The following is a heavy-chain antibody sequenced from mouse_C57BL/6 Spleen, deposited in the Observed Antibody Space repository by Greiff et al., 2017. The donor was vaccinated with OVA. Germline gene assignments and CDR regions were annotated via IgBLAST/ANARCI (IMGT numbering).Heavy chain of an antibody. Sequence: VQLQQSGPGLVQPSQSLSITCTVPGFSLTSYGVHWVRQSPGKGLEWLGVIWRGGSTDYNAAFMSRLSIIKKNSKRKVLFQMNRLPADYAAIYYGAKTGSGYLDVWGTGTTVTVSS. V-gene: IGHV2-5*01. J-gene: IGHJ1*03. D-gene: IGHD1-1*02. CDR3: AKTGSGYLDV. CDR1: GFSLTSYG. CDR2: IWRGGST.